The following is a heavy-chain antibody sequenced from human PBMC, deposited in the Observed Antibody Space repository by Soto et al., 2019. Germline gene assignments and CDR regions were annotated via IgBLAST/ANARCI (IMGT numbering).Heavy chain of an antibody. CDR2: TIPMFATA. J-gene: IGHJ4*02. CDR1: GGSFSNYI. Sequence: QVHLVQSGAEVKKPGSSVKVSCKASGGSFSNYIFAWVRQAPGQGLEWMGGTIPMFATAQYAQKLQGRVTITADESTSTVYMDLTSLTSGDTAVYYCARGLFGQQWLVGFDTWGQGTLVTVSS. V-gene: IGHV1-69*01. D-gene: IGHD6-19*01. CDR3: ARGLFGQQWLVGFDT.